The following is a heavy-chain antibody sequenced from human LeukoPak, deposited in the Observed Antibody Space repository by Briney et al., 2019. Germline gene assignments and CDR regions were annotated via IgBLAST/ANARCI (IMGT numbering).Heavy chain of an antibody. CDR1: GFTFSSYW. CDR2: INHNGNVN. D-gene: IGHD3-16*01. CDR3: ARGGGLDV. J-gene: IGHJ6*02. V-gene: IGHV3-7*03. Sequence: GGSLRLSCAASGFTFSSYWMNWARQAPGKGLEWVASINHNGNVNYYVDSVKGRFTISRDNAKNSLYLQMSNLRAEDTAVYFCARGGGLDVRGQGATVTVSS.